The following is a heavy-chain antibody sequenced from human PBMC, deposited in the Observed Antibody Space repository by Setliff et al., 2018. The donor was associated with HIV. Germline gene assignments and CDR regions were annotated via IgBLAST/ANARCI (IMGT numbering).Heavy chain of an antibody. V-gene: IGHV4-31*01. J-gene: IGHJ4*02. CDR2: IYYSGSA. D-gene: IGHD3-22*01. Sequence: PSETLSLTCTVSGDSIDRSNFFWTWIRQHPGKGLEWIGYIYYSGSATYNPSLKSQASISVDTSRNEFSLKLSSVTAADTAVYYCARLQDSSGYYRYWGQGTLVTVSS. CDR3: ARLQDSSGYYRY. CDR1: GDSIDRSNFF.